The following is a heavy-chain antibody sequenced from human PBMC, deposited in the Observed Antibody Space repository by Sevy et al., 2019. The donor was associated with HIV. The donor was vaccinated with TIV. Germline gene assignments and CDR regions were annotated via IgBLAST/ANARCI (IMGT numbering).Heavy chain of an antibody. CDR2: INHSGST. J-gene: IGHJ5*02. Sequence: SETLSLTCAVYGGSFSGYYWSWIRQPPGKGLEWSGEINHSGSTNYNPSLKSRVTISVDTSKNQFSLKLSSVTAADTAVYYCARGLGGGVDPWGQGTLVTVSS. CDR3: ARGLGGGVDP. CDR1: GGSFSGYY. V-gene: IGHV4-34*01. D-gene: IGHD3-16*01.